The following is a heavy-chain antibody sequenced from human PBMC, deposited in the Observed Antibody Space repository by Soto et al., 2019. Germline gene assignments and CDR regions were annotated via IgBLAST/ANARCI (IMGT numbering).Heavy chain of an antibody. Sequence: ASVKVFCKASGYTFTSYGISWVRQAPGQGLEWMGWISAYNGNTNYAQKLQGRVTMTTDTSTSTAYMELRSLRSDDTAVYYCARVPVTMVRGVIEKYFDYWGQGTLVTVSS. V-gene: IGHV1-18*01. J-gene: IGHJ4*02. CDR3: ARVPVTMVRGVIEKYFDY. CDR1: GYTFTSYG. D-gene: IGHD3-10*01. CDR2: ISAYNGNT.